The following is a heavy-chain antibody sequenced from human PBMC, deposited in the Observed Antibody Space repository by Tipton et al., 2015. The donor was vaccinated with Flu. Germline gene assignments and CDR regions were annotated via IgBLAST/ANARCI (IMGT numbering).Heavy chain of an antibody. J-gene: IGHJ1*01. V-gene: IGHV4-4*07. CDR1: GGSFSGDY. D-gene: IGHD6-19*01. CDR2: IYSGGST. CDR3: ARERYSSGWLEYFQN. Sequence: LRLSCVVYGGSFSGDYCSWIRQPPGKGLEWIGRIYSGGSTNYNPSLKRRVTMSIDSSKNQLSLKMTSVTAADTALYFCARERYSSGWLEYFQNWGQGTLVTVSS.